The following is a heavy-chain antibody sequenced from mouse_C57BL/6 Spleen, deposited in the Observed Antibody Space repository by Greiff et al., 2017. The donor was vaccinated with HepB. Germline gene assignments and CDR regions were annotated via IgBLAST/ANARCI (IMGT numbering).Heavy chain of an antibody. CDR3: ARGLTGTRGAYWYFDV. CDR1: GFTFSDYY. Sequence: EVKLVESEGGLVQPGSSMKLSCTASGFTFSDYYMAWVRQVPEKGLEWVANINYDGSSTYYLDSLKSRFIISRDNAKNILYLQMSSLKSEDTATYYCARGLTGTRGAYWYFDVWGTGTTVTVSS. J-gene: IGHJ1*03. D-gene: IGHD4-1*01. V-gene: IGHV5-16*01. CDR2: INYDGSST.